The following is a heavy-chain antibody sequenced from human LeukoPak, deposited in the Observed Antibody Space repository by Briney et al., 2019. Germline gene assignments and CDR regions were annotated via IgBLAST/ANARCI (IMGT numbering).Heavy chain of an antibody. CDR3: ARGWLYCSGDNCYLDY. V-gene: IGHV3-48*01. J-gene: IGHJ4*02. Sequence: PGGSLRLSCAASGLTFSNYNMNWVRQAPGKGLEWISHITSSGTTMYYAESVKGRFTISRDNAKNSLYLHMSSLRAEDTAIYYCARGWLYCSGDNCYLDYWGQGTLVTVSS. CDR1: GLTFSNYN. D-gene: IGHD2-15*01. CDR2: ITSSGTTM.